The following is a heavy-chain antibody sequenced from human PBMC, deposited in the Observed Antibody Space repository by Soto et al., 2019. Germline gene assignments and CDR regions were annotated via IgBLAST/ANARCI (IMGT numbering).Heavy chain of an antibody. V-gene: IGHV4-59*01. CDR3: ARDGYDSSGYHQYYFDY. D-gene: IGHD3-22*01. CDR2: IYYSGST. J-gene: IGHJ4*02. Sequence: PSETLSLTCTVSGGSISSYYWSWIRQPPGKGLEWIGYIYYSGSTNYNPSLKSRVTISVDTSKNQFPLKLSSVTAADTAVYYCARDGYDSSGYHQYYFDYWGQGTLVTVSS. CDR1: GGSISSYY.